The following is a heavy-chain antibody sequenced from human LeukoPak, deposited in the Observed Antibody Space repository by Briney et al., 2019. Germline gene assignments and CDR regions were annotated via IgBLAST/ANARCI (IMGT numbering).Heavy chain of an antibody. CDR3: ARDSSNAYCGGDCYSPSGY. D-gene: IGHD2-21*02. J-gene: IGHJ4*02. CDR2: ISAYNGNT. Sequence: ASVKVSCKASGYTFTSYGISWVRQAPGQGLEWMGWISAYNGNTNYAQKLQGRVTMTTDTSTSTAYMELRSLRSDDTAVYYCARDSSNAYCGGDCYSPSGYWGQGTPVTVSS. CDR1: GYTFTSYG. V-gene: IGHV1-18*01.